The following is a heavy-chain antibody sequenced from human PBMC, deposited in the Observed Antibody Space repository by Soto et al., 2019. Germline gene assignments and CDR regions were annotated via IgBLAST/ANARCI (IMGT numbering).Heavy chain of an antibody. CDR1: GFTFSSYA. J-gene: IGHJ4*02. D-gene: IGHD6-6*01. Sequence: EVQLLESGGGLVQPGGSLRLSCAASGFTFSSYAMSWVRQAPGKGLEWVSGMSGSGSYTFYADSVKGRFTISRDNSKNSLYLQMNSLRAEDTAVYYCAKNGSVEIAARPFDYWGQGALVTVSS. CDR2: MSGSGSYT. V-gene: IGHV3-23*01. CDR3: AKNGSVEIAARPFDY.